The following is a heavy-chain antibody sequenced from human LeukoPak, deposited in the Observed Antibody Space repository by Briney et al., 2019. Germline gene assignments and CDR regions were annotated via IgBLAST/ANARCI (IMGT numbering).Heavy chain of an antibody. J-gene: IGHJ4*02. CDR2: IFYSGTT. CDR3: ARAKLWETFDY. CDR1: GGSISSYY. D-gene: IGHD3-10*01. Sequence: SETLSLTCTVSGGSISSYYWSRIRQPPGEGLEWIGYIFYSGTTNYNPSLKSRITISLDTSKNQFSLKLSSMTAADTAVYYCARAKLWETFDYWGQGTLVTVSS. V-gene: IGHV4-59*01.